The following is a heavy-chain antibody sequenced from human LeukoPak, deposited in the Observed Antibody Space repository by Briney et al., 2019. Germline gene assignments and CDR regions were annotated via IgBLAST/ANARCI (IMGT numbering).Heavy chain of an antibody. J-gene: IGHJ2*01. CDR2: IYYSGST. D-gene: IGHD5-18*01. CDR3: ARNPRTQIQLWFLPPYFNL. CDR1: GGSISSYY. Sequence: SSETLSLTCTVSGGSISSYYWSWIRQSPGKGLEWIGYIYYSGSTNYNPSLKSRVTISVDTSKNQFSLKLSSVTAADTAVYYCARNPRTQIQLWFLPPYFNLWGRGTLVTVSS. V-gene: IGHV4-59*01.